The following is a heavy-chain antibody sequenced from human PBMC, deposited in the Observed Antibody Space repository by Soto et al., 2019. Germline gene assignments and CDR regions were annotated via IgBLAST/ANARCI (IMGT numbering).Heavy chain of an antibody. J-gene: IGHJ6*03. V-gene: IGHV4-34*01. CDR2: INHSGST. CDR1: GGSFSGYY. Sequence: KPSETLSLTCAVYGGSFSGYYWSWIRQPPGKGLEWIGEINHSGSTNYNPSLKSRVTISVDTSKNQFSLKLSSVTAADTAVCYCARGKRTIFGVVRSHNYYYYMDVWGKGTTVTVSS. D-gene: IGHD3-3*01. CDR3: ARGKRTIFGVVRSHNYYYYMDV.